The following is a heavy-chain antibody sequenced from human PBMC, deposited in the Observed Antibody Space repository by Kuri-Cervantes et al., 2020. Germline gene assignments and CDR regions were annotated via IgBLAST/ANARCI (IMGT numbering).Heavy chain of an antibody. CDR3: ARAGYYDSSGYCVWFDP. CDR2: INPDSGAT. J-gene: IGHJ5*02. CDR1: GYTFTDYY. V-gene: IGHV1-2*02. Sequence: ASVKVSCKSSGYTFTDYYMYWVRQAPGQGLEWMGWINPDSGATNYAQKFQGRVSMTRDTSISTAYMELSRLRSDDTAVYYCARAGYYDSSGYCVWFDPWGQGTLVTVSS. D-gene: IGHD3-22*01.